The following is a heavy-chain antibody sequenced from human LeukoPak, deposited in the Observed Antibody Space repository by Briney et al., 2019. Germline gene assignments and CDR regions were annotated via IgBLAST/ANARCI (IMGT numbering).Heavy chain of an antibody. J-gene: IGHJ3*02. CDR2: ISGSARTI. Sequence: GGSLRLSCVASGFTFSAYSMNWVRQAPGKGPEWVSSISGSARTIYDTDSVKGRFTTSRDNAKNSLYLQMNSLRPEDTAVYFCTRDIRLTTDRDAFDIWGQGTMVTVSS. V-gene: IGHV3-21*01. CDR3: TRDIRLTTDRDAFDI. CDR1: GFTFSAYS. D-gene: IGHD1-14*01.